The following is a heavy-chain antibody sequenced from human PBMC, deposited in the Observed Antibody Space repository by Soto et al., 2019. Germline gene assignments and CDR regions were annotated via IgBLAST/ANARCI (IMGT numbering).Heavy chain of an antibody. CDR3: ARPTYCSGGSCYSHFDY. CDR2: IIPIFGTA. CDR1: GGTFSSYA. V-gene: IGHV1-69*13. Sequence: GASVKVSCKASGGTFSSYAISWVRQAPGQGLEWMGGIIPIFGTANYAQKFQGRVTITADESTSTAYMELSSLRSEDTAVYYCARPTYCSGGSCYSHFDYWGQGTLVTVSS. D-gene: IGHD2-15*01. J-gene: IGHJ4*02.